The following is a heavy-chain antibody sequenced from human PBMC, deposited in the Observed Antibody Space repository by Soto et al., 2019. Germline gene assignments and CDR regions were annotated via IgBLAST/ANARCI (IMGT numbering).Heavy chain of an antibody. D-gene: IGHD1-26*01. V-gene: IGHV3-30*18. CDR2: ISYDGSNT. J-gene: IGHJ6*02. CDR1: GFSISDYG. CDR3: ANGAVARISLGMDV. Sequence: HPGGSLRLSCAASGFSISDYGMEWVRQAPGKGLEWVALISYDGSNTYYADSVKSRFTISGDNSKDTLFLQVTGLRREDTAVYYCANGAVARISLGMDVWGQGNTVNVS.